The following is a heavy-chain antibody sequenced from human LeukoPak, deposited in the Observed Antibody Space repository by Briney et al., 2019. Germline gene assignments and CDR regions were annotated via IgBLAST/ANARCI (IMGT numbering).Heavy chain of an antibody. CDR2: ISGSGGST. CDR3: ARDLCTNGVCHSFGPYYYYGMDV. J-gene: IGHJ6*02. D-gene: IGHD2-8*01. Sequence: HPGGSLRLSCAASGFTFSSYAMSWVRQAPGKGLEWVSAISGSGGSTYYADSVKGRFTISRDNSKNTLYLQMNSLRAEDTAVYYCARDLCTNGVCHSFGPYYYYGMDVWGQGTTVTVSS. CDR1: GFTFSSYA. V-gene: IGHV3-23*01.